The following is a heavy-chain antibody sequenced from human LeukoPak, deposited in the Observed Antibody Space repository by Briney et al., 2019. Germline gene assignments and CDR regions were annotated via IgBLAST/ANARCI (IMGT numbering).Heavy chain of an antibody. Sequence: GGSLRLSCTASGFTSSNAWMTWVRQVPGKGLEWVGLIKTKTDGETTDYAAPVKGRFTISRDDSKNTVFLQMSMLKTDDTAVYYCSTDPADTLVYWGQGTLVTVSS. CDR1: GFTSSNAW. CDR2: IKTKTDGETT. D-gene: IGHD2-15*01. CDR3: STDPADTLVY. J-gene: IGHJ4*02. V-gene: IGHV3-15*01.